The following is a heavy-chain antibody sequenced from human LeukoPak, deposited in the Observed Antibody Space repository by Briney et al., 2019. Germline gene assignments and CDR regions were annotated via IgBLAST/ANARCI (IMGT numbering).Heavy chain of an antibody. CDR2: IKQDGSEK. V-gene: IGHV3-7*01. CDR3: ARAQYYYDSSGYWADY. CDR1: GFSFTTYW. Sequence: GGSLRLSCAASGFSFTTYWMTWVRQAPGKGLEWVANIKQDGSEKYYVDSVKGRFTISRDNAKNSLYLQMNSLRAEDTAVYYCARAQYYYDSSGYWADYWGQGTLVTVSS. J-gene: IGHJ4*02. D-gene: IGHD3-22*01.